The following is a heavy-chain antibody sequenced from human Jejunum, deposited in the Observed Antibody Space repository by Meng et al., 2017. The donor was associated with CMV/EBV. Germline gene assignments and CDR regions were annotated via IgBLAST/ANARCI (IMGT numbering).Heavy chain of an antibody. V-gene: IGHV4-4*02. J-gene: IGHJ4*02. CDR2: VYHGGNT. Sequence: SRASSVWWRCVPHPPGKGLEWIGEVYHGGNTNYHPSLKSRVTISVDKSKNQFSLKLSSVTAADTAVYYCARELDYYDTSGYYNNDYWGPGTLVTVSS. CDR1: SRASSVW. CDR3: ARELDYYDTSGYYNNDY. D-gene: IGHD3-22*01.